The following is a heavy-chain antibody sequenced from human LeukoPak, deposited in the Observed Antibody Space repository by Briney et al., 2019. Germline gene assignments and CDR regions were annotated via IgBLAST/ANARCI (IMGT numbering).Heavy chain of an antibody. CDR1: GGSISSSSYY. D-gene: IGHD6-13*01. Sequence: SETLSLTCTVSGGSISSSSYYWGWIRQPPGKGLEWIGSIYYSGSTYYNPSLKSRVTISVDTSKNQFSLKLSSVTAADTAVYYCARETGSSSRGNDYWGQGTLVTVSS. CDR3: ARETGSSSRGNDY. V-gene: IGHV4-39*07. CDR2: IYYSGST. J-gene: IGHJ4*02.